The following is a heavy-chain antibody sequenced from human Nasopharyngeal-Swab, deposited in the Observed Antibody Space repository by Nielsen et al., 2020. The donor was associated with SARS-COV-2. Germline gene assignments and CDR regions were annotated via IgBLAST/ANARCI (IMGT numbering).Heavy chain of an antibody. V-gene: IGHV1-8*01. CDR3: ARGPSVTIFGVVYYYYYGMDV. D-gene: IGHD3-3*01. Sequence: ASVKVSCKASGYTFTSYDINWVRQATAQGLEWMGWMNPNSGNTGYAQKFQGRVTMTRNTSISTAYMELSSLRSEDTAVYYCARGPSVTIFGVVYYYYYGMDVWGQGTTVTVSS. J-gene: IGHJ6*02. CDR1: GYTFTSYD. CDR2: MNPNSGNT.